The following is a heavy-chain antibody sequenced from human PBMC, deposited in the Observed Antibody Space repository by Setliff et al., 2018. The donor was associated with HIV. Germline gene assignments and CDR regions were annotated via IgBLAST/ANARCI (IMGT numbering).Heavy chain of an antibody. Sequence: RASVKVSCKASGYSFSSYAIHWVRQAAGQSPEWLGWINAAISHTRYSPKFQDRVTLTTDTSAGTIHMEMRSLRSGDTAVYYCVGGRGGFFDEPFDMWGPGTRVTVSS. CDR1: GYSFSSYA. V-gene: IGHV1-3*01. CDR2: INAAISHT. CDR3: VGGRGGFFDEPFDM. D-gene: IGHD3-16*01. J-gene: IGHJ3*02.